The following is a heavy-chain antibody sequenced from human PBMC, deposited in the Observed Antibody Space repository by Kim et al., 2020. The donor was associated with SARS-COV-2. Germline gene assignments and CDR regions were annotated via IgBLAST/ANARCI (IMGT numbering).Heavy chain of an antibody. Sequence: SGPTLVNPTQTLTLTCTFSGFSLSTSGMCVSWIRQPPGKALEWLALIDWDDDKYYSTSLKTRLTISKDTSKNQVVLTMTNMDPVDTATYYCARNSGYSSSWYGGYYYGMDVWGQGTTVTVSS. D-gene: IGHD6-13*01. CDR2: IDWDDDK. CDR1: GFSLSTSGMC. V-gene: IGHV2-70*01. J-gene: IGHJ6*02. CDR3: ARNSGYSSSWYGGYYYGMDV.